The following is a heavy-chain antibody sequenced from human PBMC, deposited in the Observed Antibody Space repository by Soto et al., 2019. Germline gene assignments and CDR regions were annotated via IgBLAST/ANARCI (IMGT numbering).Heavy chain of an antibody. D-gene: IGHD1-1*01. CDR2: ISGSGGSP. CDR3: ARWNGYGDL. Sequence: EVQVLESGGVLVQPGGSLRLSCVAPGLIFSNYAMSWVRQAPGKGLEWVSGISGSGGSPHYADSAKGRFTISRDNSKNTLFLQMNTLRAEDTAVYYCARWNGYGDLWGQGTLVTVSS. V-gene: IGHV3-23*01. J-gene: IGHJ5*02. CDR1: GLIFSNYA.